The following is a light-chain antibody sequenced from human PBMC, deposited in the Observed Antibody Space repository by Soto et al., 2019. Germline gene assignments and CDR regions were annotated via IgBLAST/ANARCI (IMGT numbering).Light chain of an antibody. J-gene: IGKJ2*01. Sequence: DIQMTQSPSSLSASVGDRVTVTCRASENVNGYLKWYQQRPGKAPELLIYGASSLQTGVPSRFSGSGSGTDYTLTINSLQPEDFASYFCQQTFSVPITFGQGTNLEI. CDR2: GAS. CDR3: QQTFSVPIT. V-gene: IGKV1-39*01. CDR1: ENVNGY.